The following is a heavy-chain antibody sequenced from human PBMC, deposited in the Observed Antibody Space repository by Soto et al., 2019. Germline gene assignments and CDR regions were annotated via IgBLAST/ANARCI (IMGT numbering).Heavy chain of an antibody. Sequence: AASVKVSCKASGGTFSSYAISWVRQAPGQGLEWMGGIIPIFGTANYAQKFQGRVTITADESTSTAYMELSSLRSEDTAVYYCLNRGTNRNPTFDYWGQGTLVTVSS. D-gene: IGHD1-1*01. CDR2: IIPIFGTA. CDR3: LNRGTNRNPTFDY. CDR1: GGTFSSYA. J-gene: IGHJ4*02. V-gene: IGHV1-69*13.